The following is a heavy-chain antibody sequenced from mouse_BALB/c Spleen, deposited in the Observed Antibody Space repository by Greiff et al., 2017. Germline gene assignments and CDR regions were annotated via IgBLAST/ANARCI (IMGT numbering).Heavy chain of an antibody. D-gene: IGHD2-2*01. CDR2: ILPGSGST. CDR3: ARSYYGYGSWFAY. V-gene: IGHV1-9*01. Sequence: QVQLKESGAELMKPGASVKISCKATGYTFSSYWIEWVKQRPGHGLEWIGEILPGSGSTNYNEKFKGKATFTADTSSNTAYMQLSSLTSEDSAVYYCARSYYGYGSWFAYWGQGTLVTVSA. J-gene: IGHJ3*01. CDR1: GYTFSSYW.